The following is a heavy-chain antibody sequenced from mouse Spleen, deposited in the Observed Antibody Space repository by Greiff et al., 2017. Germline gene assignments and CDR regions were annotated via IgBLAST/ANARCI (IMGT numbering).Heavy chain of an antibody. CDR1: GFTFSDYY. CDR2: ISNGGGST. CDR3: ARNGRLLWQQGFAY. D-gene: IGHD2-1*01. V-gene: IGHV5-12*01. J-gene: IGHJ3*01. Sequence: DVHLVESGGGLVQPGGSLKLSCAASGFTFSDYYMYWVRQTPEKRLEWVAYISNGGGSTYYPDTVKGRFTISRDNAKNTLYLQMSRLKSEDTAMYYCARNGRLLWQQGFAYWGQGTLVTVSA.